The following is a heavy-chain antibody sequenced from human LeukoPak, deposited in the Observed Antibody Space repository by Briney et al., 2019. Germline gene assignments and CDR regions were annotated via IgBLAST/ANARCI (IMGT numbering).Heavy chain of an antibody. D-gene: IGHD4/OR15-4a*01. CDR2: IYSDNT. Sequence: GGSLRLSCTVSGFTVSSNSMSWVRQAPGKGLEWVSFIYSDNTHYSDSVKGRFTISRDNSKNTLYSQMNSLRAEDTAVCYCARRAGAYSHPYDYWGQGTLVTVSS. V-gene: IGHV3-53*01. CDR3: ARRAGAYSHPYDY. CDR1: GFTVSSNS. J-gene: IGHJ4*02.